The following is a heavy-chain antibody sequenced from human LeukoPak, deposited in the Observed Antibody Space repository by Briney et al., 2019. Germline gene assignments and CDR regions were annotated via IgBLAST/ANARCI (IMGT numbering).Heavy chain of an antibody. V-gene: IGHV1-18*01. CDR1: GYTFTTYG. J-gene: IGHJ4*02. Sequence: ASVKVSCKASGYTFTTYGLSRVRRAPGQGLEWMGWISTYTGNAKYSQKLQDRVTMTTDTSTSTGYMELRGLTSDDTAVYYCARVDRMAEIDFWGQGTLVIVSA. D-gene: IGHD1-14*01. CDR3: ARVDRMAEIDF. CDR2: ISTYTGNA.